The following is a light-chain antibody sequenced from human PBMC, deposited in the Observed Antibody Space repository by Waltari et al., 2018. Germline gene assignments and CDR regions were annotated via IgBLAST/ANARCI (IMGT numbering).Light chain of an antibody. CDR1: SRDVGSYYL. CDR2: EGS. J-gene: IGLJ3*02. CDR3: CSYAGSSTWV. V-gene: IGLV2-23*01. Sequence: QSALTQPASVSGSPGQSLPIPCPGTSRDVGSYYLVSWSQQHPGKAPKLTIYEGSNRPSGVSNRFSGSKSGNTASLTISGLQAEDEADYYCCSYAGSSTWVFGGGTKLTVL.